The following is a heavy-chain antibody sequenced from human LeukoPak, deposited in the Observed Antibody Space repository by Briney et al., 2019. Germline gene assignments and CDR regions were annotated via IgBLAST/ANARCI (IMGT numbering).Heavy chain of an antibody. J-gene: IGHJ4*02. V-gene: IGHV1-8*02. D-gene: IGHD2-15*01. CDR1: GYTFTSYY. CDR3: ARGGVRCSGGSCYYFDY. CDR2: MNPNSGNT. Sequence: GASVKVSCKASGYTFTSYYVHWVRQAPGQGLEWMGWMNPNSGNTGFAQKFQGRVTMTRNTSISTAYMELTGLRSDDTAMYYCARGGVRCSGGSCYYFDYWGQGTLVTVSS.